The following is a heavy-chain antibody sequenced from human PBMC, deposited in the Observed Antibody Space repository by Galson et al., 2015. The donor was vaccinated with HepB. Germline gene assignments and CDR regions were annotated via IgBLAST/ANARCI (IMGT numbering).Heavy chain of an antibody. J-gene: IGHJ4*02. CDR2: LDPNAGKP. V-gene: IGHV7-4-1*01. CDR3: ARDGYHNGVSRFDV. CDR1: GYTFNSYA. Sequence: SVKVSCKASGYTFNSYAINWVRQAPGQGLEYMGWLDPNAGKPPYARGFTGRYVFSLDTSVSTAYLQIGSLEAADTAVYYCARDGYHNGVSRFDVWGQGTPVTVSS. D-gene: IGHD2-15*01.